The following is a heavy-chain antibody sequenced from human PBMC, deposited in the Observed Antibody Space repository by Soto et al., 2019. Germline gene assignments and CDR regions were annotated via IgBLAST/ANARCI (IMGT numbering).Heavy chain of an antibody. CDR3: ARDGDTYGPTKY. Sequence: GGSLRLSCAASGFNVSSSYMNWVRQAPGKGLEWVSVIYSDAITYYTYYTDSVRGRFTISRDNSKNTVSLQMNSLRAEDTAVYYCARDGDTYGPTKYWGQGTLVTVSS. CDR2: IYSDAITYYT. J-gene: IGHJ4*02. D-gene: IGHD1-26*01. CDR1: GFNVSSSY. V-gene: IGHV3-53*01.